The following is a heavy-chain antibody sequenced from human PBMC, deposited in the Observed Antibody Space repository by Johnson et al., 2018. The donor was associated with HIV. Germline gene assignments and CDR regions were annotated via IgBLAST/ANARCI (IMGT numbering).Heavy chain of an antibody. J-gene: IGHJ3*02. Sequence: QMMLVESGGGVVQPGRSLRLSCAASGFSFSNYAMHWVRQAPGKGLEWVAVISYDGSKKYHADSVKGRFIISRDNSKNTLYLQMNSLRTEDTAVYYCARDRWEEPAALDMWG. CDR2: ISYDGSKK. CDR3: ARDRWEEPAALDM. V-gene: IGHV3-30*04. D-gene: IGHD1-14*01. CDR1: GFSFSNYA.